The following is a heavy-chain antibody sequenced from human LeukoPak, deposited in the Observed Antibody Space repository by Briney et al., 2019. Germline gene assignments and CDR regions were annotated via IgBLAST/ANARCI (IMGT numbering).Heavy chain of an antibody. CDR3: ARDPAGIPGFTGDYFDY. CDR2: ISSRGNYI. V-gene: IGHV3-21*01. J-gene: IGHJ4*02. CDR1: GFSFNGYI. Sequence: GGSLRVSCTASGFSFNGYIMNWVRQAPGKGLEWVASISSRGNYIYYADSVKGRFAISRDNAKNSLILQMNSLGADDTAVYFCARDPAGIPGFTGDYFDYWGQGTLVTVSS. D-gene: IGHD1-20*01.